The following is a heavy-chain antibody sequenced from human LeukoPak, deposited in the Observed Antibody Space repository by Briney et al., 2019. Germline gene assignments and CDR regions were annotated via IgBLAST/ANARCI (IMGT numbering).Heavy chain of an antibody. D-gene: IGHD6-13*01. CDR3: VKSHLIAAAEEDWFDP. CDR2: ISSNGGST. V-gene: IGHV3-64D*06. J-gene: IGHJ5*02. CDR1: GFTFSSYA. Sequence: GGSLRLSCAASGFTFSSYAMHWVRQAPGKGLEYVSAISSNGGSTYYADSVKGRFTISRDNSKNTLYLQMSSLRAEDTAVYYCVKSHLIAAAEEDWFDPWGQGTLVTVFS.